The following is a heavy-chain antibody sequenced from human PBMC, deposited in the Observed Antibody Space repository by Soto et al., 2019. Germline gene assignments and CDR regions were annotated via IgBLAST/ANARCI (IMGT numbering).Heavy chain of an antibody. Sequence: QVQLVQSGAEVKKPGSSVKVSCKASGGTFSSYAISWVRQAPGQGLEWMGGIIPIFGTANYAQKFQGRVTITADESTSTAYMELSSLRSEDTAVYYCARDRYSGGSCYPLFDYWGQGTLVTVSS. J-gene: IGHJ4*02. V-gene: IGHV1-69*01. CDR1: GGTFSSYA. CDR2: IIPIFGTA. CDR3: ARDRYSGGSCYPLFDY. D-gene: IGHD2-15*01.